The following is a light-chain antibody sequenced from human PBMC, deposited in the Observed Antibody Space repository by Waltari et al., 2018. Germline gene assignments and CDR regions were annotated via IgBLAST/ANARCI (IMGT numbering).Light chain of an antibody. CDR1: SRDVGGFTQ. CDR3: SSYAGSNNLV. V-gene: IGLV2-8*01. J-gene: IGLJ3*02. Sequence: QSALTQPPSASGSPGQSVTISCTGTSRDVGGFTQNNWYQQHPGKAPKLMIYEVSKRPSGVPDRFSGSKSGNTASLTVSGLQAEDEADYYCSSYAGSNNLVFGGGTKLTVL. CDR2: EVS.